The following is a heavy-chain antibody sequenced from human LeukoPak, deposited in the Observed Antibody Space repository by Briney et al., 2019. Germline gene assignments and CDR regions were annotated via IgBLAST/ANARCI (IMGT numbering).Heavy chain of an antibody. J-gene: IGHJ4*02. CDR2: INSRGNYI. V-gene: IGHV3-21*01. D-gene: IGHD5-18*01. CDR3: TRDRLSGYSYGYSDY. CDR1: DLTFSSYT. Sequence: GGSLRLSCTGSDLTFSSYTMNWVRQAPGKGLEWVSSINSRGNYIYYADSVKGRFTISRDDAKNSLYLQMNSLRDEDTAVYYCTRDRLSGYSYGYSDYWGQGILVIVSS.